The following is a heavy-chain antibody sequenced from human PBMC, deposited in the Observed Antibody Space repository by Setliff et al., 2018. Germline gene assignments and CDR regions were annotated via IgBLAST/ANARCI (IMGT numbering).Heavy chain of an antibody. CDR1: GFTFSNSS. V-gene: IGHV3-64*02. CDR2: ISSDGVRI. D-gene: IGHD1-26*01. CDR3: ATWNGRSSDY. J-gene: IGHJ4*02. Sequence: PGGSLRLSCAASGFTFSNSSMHWVRQAPGKGLEYVSAISSDGVRIYYVDSVKGRFTISGDNSKNTLYLQMGSLRADDMAVYYCATWNGRSSDYWGQGTLVTVSS.